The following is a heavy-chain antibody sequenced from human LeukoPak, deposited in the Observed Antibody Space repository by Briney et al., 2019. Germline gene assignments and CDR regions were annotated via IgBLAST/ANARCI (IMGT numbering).Heavy chain of an antibody. D-gene: IGHD3-10*01. CDR1: GFTFSSYS. CDR3: ARDSSGYGSGSSNWFDP. Sequence: QPGGSLRLSCAASGFTFSSYSMNWVRQAPGKGLEWVSYISSSSSTIYYADSVKGRFTISRDNAKNSLYLQMNSLRAEDTAVYYCARDSSGYGSGSSNWFDPWGQGTLVTVSS. V-gene: IGHV3-48*01. J-gene: IGHJ5*02. CDR2: ISSSSSTI.